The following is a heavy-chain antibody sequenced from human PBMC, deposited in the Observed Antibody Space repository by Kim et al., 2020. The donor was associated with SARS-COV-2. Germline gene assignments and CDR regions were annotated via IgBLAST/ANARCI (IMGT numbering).Heavy chain of an antibody. CDR3: AREGGAARPGNGFDP. J-gene: IGHJ5*02. Sequence: PYLKSRVTIAVDTSKNQVSLKLGSVTAADTAVYYCAREGGAARPGNGFDPWGQGTLVTVSS. V-gene: IGHV4-34*01. D-gene: IGHD6-6*01.